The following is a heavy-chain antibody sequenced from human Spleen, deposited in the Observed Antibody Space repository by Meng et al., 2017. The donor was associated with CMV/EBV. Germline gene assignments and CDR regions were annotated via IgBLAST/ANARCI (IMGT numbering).Heavy chain of an antibody. D-gene: IGHD3-10*01. CDR2: INHSGST. CDR1: GGCFSGYY. V-gene: IGHV4-34*01. CDR3: ARVEAMVRGVVDY. J-gene: IGHJ4*02. Sequence: TCAVYGGCFSGYYWSWIRQPPGKGLEWIREINHSGSTNYNPSLKSRVTISVDASKNQFSLKLSSVTAADAAVYYCARVEAMVRGVVDYWGQGTLVTV.